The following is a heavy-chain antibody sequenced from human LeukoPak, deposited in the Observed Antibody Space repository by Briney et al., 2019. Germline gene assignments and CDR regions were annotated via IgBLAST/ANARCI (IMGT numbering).Heavy chain of an antibody. J-gene: IGHJ4*02. V-gene: IGHV1-18*01. CDR1: GYTFTSYG. CDR3: ARNPQQLGLDY. Sequence: ASVKVSCKASGYTFTSYGISWVRQAPGQGLEWVGWISAYNGNTNYAQKLQGRVTMTTDTSTSTAYMELRSLRSAAPAVYYCARNPQQLGLDYWGQGTLVTVSS. CDR2: ISAYNGNT. D-gene: IGHD5-18*01.